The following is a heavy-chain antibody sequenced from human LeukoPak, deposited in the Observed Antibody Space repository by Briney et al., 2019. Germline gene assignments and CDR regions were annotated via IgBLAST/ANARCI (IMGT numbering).Heavy chain of an antibody. CDR3: ARDAKRLGYSYGKDD. V-gene: IGHV3-33*01. Sequence: GRSLRLSCAASGFTFSSYGMHWVRQAPGKGLEWVAVIWYDGSNKYYADSVKGRFTISRDNSKNTLYLQMNSLRAEDTAVYYCARDAKRLGYSYGKDDWGQGTLVTGSS. CDR2: IWYDGSNK. J-gene: IGHJ4*02. D-gene: IGHD5-18*01. CDR1: GFTFSSYG.